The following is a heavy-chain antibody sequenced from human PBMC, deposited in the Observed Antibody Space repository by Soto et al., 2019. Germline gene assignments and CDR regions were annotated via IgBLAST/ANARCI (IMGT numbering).Heavy chain of an antibody. D-gene: IGHD3-22*01. CDR2: IYYGGST. CDR3: ARVVSIVVVSDAFDI. Sequence: SETLSLTCTVSGGSISSSSYYWGWIRQPPGKGLEWIGSIYYGGSTYYNPSLKSRVTISVDTSKNQFSLKLSSVTAADTAVYYCARVVSIVVVSDAFDIWGQGTMVTVSS. J-gene: IGHJ3*02. V-gene: IGHV4-39*01. CDR1: GGSISSSSYY.